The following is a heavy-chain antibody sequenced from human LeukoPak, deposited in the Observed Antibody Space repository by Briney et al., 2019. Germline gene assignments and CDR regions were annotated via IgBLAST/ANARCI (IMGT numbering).Heavy chain of an antibody. CDR1: GYTLTELS. CDR2: FDPEDGET. Sequence: ASVKVSCKVSGYTLTELSMHWVRQAPGKGLEWMGGFDPEDGETIYAQKFQGRVTMTRDTSTSTVYMELSSLRSEDTAVYYCAREAPEGLRYLHYYWGQGTLVTVSS. CDR3: AREAPEGLRYLHYY. V-gene: IGHV1-24*01. D-gene: IGHD3-16*01. J-gene: IGHJ4*02.